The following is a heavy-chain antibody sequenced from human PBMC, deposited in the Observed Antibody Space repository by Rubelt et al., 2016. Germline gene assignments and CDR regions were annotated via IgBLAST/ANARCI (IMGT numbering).Heavy chain of an antibody. CDR2: ISGSGGST. J-gene: IGHJ4*02. Sequence: EVQLLESGGGLVQPGGSLRLSCAASGFTFSSYAMSWVRQAPGKGLEWVSAISGSGGSTYYADSVKGRFTVSRDKCKNTLHRQRNSLRAEDTAVYYWAKVGGGRVGAFDYWGQGTLVTVSS. CDR3: AKVGGGRVGAFDY. CDR1: GFTFSSYA. D-gene: IGHD3-16*01. V-gene: IGHV3-23*01.